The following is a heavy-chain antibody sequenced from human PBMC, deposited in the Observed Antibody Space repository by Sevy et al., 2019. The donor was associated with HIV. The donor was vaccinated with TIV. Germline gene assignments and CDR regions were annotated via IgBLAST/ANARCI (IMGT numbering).Heavy chain of an antibody. D-gene: IGHD2-2*02. CDR3: AGARLGYCSSTSCYTPGNYCGMDV. V-gene: IGHV4-34*01. CDR1: GGSFSGYY. Sequence: SETLSLTCAVYGGSFSGYYWSWIRQPPGKGLEWIGEINHSGSTNYNPSLKSRVTISVDTSKNQFSLKLSSVTAADTAVYYCAGARLGYCSSTSCYTPGNYCGMDVWGQGTTVTVSS. J-gene: IGHJ6*02. CDR2: INHSGST.